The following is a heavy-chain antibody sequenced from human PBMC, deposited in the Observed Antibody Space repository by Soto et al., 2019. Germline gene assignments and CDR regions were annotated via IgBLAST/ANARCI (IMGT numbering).Heavy chain of an antibody. D-gene: IGHD2-2*01. CDR1: GFTFRSFG. J-gene: IGHJ6*02. CDR3: PKGSHAVSIYYYCGMDV. V-gene: IGHV3-30*18. Sequence: PGGSLRLSCAASGFTFRSFGMYWVRQAPGKGLEWVAVISDDGSNRYYADSVKGRITISRDNSKNTLYLQMNSLRAEDTAVYYCPKGSHAVSIYYYCGMDVWGQGTTVTVSS. CDR2: ISDDGSNR.